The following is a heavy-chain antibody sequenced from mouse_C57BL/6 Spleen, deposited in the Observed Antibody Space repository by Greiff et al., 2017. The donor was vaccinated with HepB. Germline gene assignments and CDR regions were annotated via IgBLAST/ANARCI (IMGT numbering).Heavy chain of an antibody. CDR2: ISSGSSTI. D-gene: IGHD4-1*01. V-gene: IGHV5-17*01. CDR1: GFTFSDYG. J-gene: IGHJ1*03. Sequence: EVQLVESGGGLVKPGGSLKLSCAASGFTFSDYGMHWVRQAPEKGLEWVAYISSGSSTIYYADTVKGRFTISRDNAKNTLFLQMTSLRSEDTAMYYCARELRDWYFDVWGTGTTVTVSS. CDR3: ARELRDWYFDV.